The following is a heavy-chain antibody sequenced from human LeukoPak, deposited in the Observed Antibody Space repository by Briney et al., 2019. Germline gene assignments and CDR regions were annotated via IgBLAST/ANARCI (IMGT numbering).Heavy chain of an antibody. CDR3: AKESTPYYYYYGMDV. J-gene: IGHJ6*04. CDR2: ISYDGSNK. Sequence: PGRSLRLSCAASGFTFSSYGMHWVRQAPGKGLEWVAVISYDGSNKYYADSVKGRFTISRDNSKSTLYLQMNSLRAEDTAVYYCAKESTPYYYYYGMDVWGKGTTVTVSS. CDR1: GFTFSSYG. V-gene: IGHV3-30*18.